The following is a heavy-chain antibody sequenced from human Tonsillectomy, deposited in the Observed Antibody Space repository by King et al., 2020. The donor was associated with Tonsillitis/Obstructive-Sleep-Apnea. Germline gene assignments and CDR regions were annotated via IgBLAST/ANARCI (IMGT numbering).Heavy chain of an antibody. CDR2: IYYSGST. Sequence: QLQESGQRLVKPSETLSLTCTVSGGSFNSYSWNWIRQPPGKGLEWIGYIYYSGSTDYNPSLKSRVTISVDTSKSQFSLMLNSVTATDTAVYYCARAWRYWSSDSCYCSVYHHYMVVGGKGTTVTVFS. J-gene: IGHJ6*03. CDR3: ARAWRYWSSDSCYCSVYHHYMVV. V-gene: IGHV4-59*08. D-gene: IGHD2-15*01. CDR1: GGSFNSYS.